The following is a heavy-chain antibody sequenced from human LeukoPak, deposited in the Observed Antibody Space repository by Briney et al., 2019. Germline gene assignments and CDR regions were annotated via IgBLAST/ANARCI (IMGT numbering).Heavy chain of an antibody. Sequence: SETLSLTCTVSGGSITSSSYYWGWIRQPPGKGLAWIGSVYYSGSTYYNPSLKSRVTISVDTSKNQFSLKLSSVTAADTAVYYCASISREDAFDIWGQGTMVTVSS. CDR2: VYYSGST. CDR3: ASISREDAFDI. J-gene: IGHJ3*02. CDR1: GGSITSSSYY. V-gene: IGHV4-39*01. D-gene: IGHD1-26*01.